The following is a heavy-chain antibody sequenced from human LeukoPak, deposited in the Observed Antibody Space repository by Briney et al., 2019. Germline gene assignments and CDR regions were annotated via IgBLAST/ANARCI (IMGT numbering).Heavy chain of an antibody. J-gene: IGHJ4*02. V-gene: IGHV3-30-3*01. CDR3: ARDDTPVIVVVTAAVDY. Sequence: GGSLTLSCAASGFTFSSYAMHRVRQAPGKGLEWVAVISYDGSNKYYADSVKGRFTISRDNSKDTLYLQMNSLRAEDTAVYYCARDDTPVIVVVTAAVDYWGQGTLVTVSS. D-gene: IGHD2-21*02. CDR1: GFTFSSYA. CDR2: ISYDGSNK.